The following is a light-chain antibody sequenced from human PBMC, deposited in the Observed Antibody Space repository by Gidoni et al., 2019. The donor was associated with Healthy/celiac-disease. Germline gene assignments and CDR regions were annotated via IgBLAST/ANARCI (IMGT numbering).Light chain of an antibody. CDR1: QSVSSN. CDR2: GAS. J-gene: IGKJ2*01. Sequence: EIVMMQSPATLSVSPGERATLSCRASQSVSSNLAWYQQKPGQAPRLLIYGASTRATGIPARFSGSGSGTEFTLTISSLQSEDFAVYYCQQYNNWPLYTFXQXTKLEIK. CDR3: QQYNNWPLYT. V-gene: IGKV3D-15*01.